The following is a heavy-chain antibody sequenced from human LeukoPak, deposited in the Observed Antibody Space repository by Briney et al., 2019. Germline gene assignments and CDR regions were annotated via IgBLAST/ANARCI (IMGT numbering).Heavy chain of an antibody. J-gene: IGHJ4*02. V-gene: IGHV3-23*01. D-gene: IGHD2-8*02. Sequence: PGGSLRLSCAASGFTFSSYGMSWVRQAPGKGLEWVSAISGSGGSTYYADSVKGRFTISRDNSKNTLYLQMNSLRAEDTAVHYCATYRQVLLPFESWGQGTLVTVSS. CDR1: GFTFSSYG. CDR3: ATYRQVLLPFES. CDR2: ISGSGGST.